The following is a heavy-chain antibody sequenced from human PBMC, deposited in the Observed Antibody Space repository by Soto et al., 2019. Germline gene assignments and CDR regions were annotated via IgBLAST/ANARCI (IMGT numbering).Heavy chain of an antibody. V-gene: IGHV1-69*06. J-gene: IGHJ2*01. CDR2: IIPFSGTP. D-gene: IGHD2-15*01. Sequence: QVQLVQSGAEVKKPGSSVKVSCKTSGGTFSSYAISWVRQAPGQGLEWMGGIIPFSGTPNYAQKFQGRVTITADKFTSTAYMELSSLRSEDTAVYFCARDLEVSGTHWYFDLWGRGTLVTVSS. CDR3: ARDLEVSGTHWYFDL. CDR1: GGTFSSYA.